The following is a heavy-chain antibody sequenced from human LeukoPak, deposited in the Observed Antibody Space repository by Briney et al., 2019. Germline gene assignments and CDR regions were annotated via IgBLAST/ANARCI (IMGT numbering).Heavy chain of an antibody. CDR2: IYTTGNT. CDR3: ARALYSSTWYFGY. Sequence: GGSLRLSCTVSGFTVSSNSMSWVRQAPGKGLEWVSFIYTTGNTHNSDSVKGRFTISRDSSKNTLYLQMNSLRAEDTAVYYCARALYSSTWYFGYWGQGTLVIVSS. J-gene: IGHJ4*02. CDR1: GFTVSSNS. V-gene: IGHV3-53*01. D-gene: IGHD6-13*01.